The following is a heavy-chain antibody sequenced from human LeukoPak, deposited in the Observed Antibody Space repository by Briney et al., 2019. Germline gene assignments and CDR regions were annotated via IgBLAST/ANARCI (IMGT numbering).Heavy chain of an antibody. Sequence: ASVKVSCKASGYTFNGYYMHWVRQAPGQGLEWMGRINPNSGGTNYAQKFQGRVTVTRDTSISTAYMELSRLRSDDTAVYYCAREVVAAVYDAFDIWGQGTMVTVSS. D-gene: IGHD2-15*01. CDR3: AREVVAAVYDAFDI. J-gene: IGHJ3*02. CDR1: GYTFNGYY. V-gene: IGHV1-2*06. CDR2: INPNSGGT.